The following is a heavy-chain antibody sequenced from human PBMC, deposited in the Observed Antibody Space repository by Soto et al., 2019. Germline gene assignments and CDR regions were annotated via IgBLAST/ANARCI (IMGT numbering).Heavy chain of an antibody. Sequence: QPGGSLRLSCAASGFTFSSYAMSWVRQAPGKGLEWVSAISGSGGSTYYADSVKGRFTISRDNSKNTLYLQMNSLRAEDTAVYYCAKDSSANTLELWYYYYGMDVWGQGTTVTVSS. J-gene: IGHJ6*02. V-gene: IGHV3-23*01. CDR2: ISGSGGST. D-gene: IGHD1-7*01. CDR3: AKDSSANTLELWYYYYGMDV. CDR1: GFTFSSYA.